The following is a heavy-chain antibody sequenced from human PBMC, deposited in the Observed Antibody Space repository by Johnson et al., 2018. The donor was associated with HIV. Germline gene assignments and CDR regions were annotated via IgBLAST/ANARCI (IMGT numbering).Heavy chain of an antibody. CDR2: IRTDGSST. D-gene: IGHD3-3*01. CDR3: ARDGQVYYNFWISSLAFDI. Sequence: VQVVESGGGLVQPGGSLRLSCAASGFTFSSYAMTWIRQASGKGLEWVSYIRTDGSSTYYADAVKGRFLFVRDNAKKSVYLQMNSLRAEDTAVYYCARDGQVYYNFWISSLAFDIWGQGTMVTVSS. J-gene: IGHJ3*02. CDR1: GFTFSSYA. V-gene: IGHV3-48*01.